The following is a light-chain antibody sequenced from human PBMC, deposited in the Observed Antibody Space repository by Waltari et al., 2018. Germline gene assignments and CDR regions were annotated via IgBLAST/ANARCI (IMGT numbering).Light chain of an antibody. Sequence: IVLTQSPGTLSLSPGERATLSCRASQSVGRTLACYQKRPGQAPRLLIYGASTRATAIPDRFSGSGSGTDFSLTISRLEPEDFAVYYCQHYVRLPVTFGQGTTVEIK. J-gene: IGKJ1*01. V-gene: IGKV3-20*01. CDR3: QHYVRLPVT. CDR1: QSVGRT. CDR2: GAS.